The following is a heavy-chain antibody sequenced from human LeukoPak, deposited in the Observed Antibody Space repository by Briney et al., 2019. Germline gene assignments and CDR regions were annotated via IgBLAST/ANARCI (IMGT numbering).Heavy chain of an antibody. D-gene: IGHD5-24*01. CDR1: GGSISSGGYS. J-gene: IGHJ4*02. V-gene: IGHV4-30-2*01. CDR2: IYHSGST. Sequence: SETLSLTCAVSGGSISSGGYSWSWIRQPPGKGLEWIGYIYHSGSTYYNPSLKSRVTISVDRSKNQFSLKLSSVTAADTAVYYCARASGGEMATTVDYWGQGTLVTVSS. CDR3: ARASGGEMATTVDY.